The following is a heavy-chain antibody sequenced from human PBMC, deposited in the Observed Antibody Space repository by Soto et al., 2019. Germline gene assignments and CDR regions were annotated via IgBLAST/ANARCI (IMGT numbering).Heavy chain of an antibody. CDR1: GFTFSDYY. D-gene: IGHD6-6*01. V-gene: IGHV3-11*01. CDR2: ISSSGSTI. CDR3: ASPEYSSSNNLVGLVDY. J-gene: IGHJ4*02. Sequence: QVQLVESGGGLVKPGGSLRLSCAASGFTFSDYYMSWIRQAPGKGLEWVSYISSSGSTIYYADSVKGRFTISRENAKNSLYLQMNSLRAEDTAVYYCASPEYSSSNNLVGLVDYWGQGTLVTVSS.